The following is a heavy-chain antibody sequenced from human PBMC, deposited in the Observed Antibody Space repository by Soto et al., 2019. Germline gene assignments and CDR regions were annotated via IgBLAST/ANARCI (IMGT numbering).Heavy chain of an antibody. V-gene: IGHV3-9*01. Sequence: GGSLRLSCAASGFTFDDYAMHWVRQAPGKGLEWVSGISWNSGSIGYADSVKGRFTISRDNAKNSLYLQMNSLRAEDTALYYCAKDRRGVAARPYYYYCMDVWGQGTTVTVSS. J-gene: IGHJ6*02. CDR2: ISWNSGSI. CDR1: GFTFDDYA. D-gene: IGHD6-6*01. CDR3: AKDRRGVAARPYYYYCMDV.